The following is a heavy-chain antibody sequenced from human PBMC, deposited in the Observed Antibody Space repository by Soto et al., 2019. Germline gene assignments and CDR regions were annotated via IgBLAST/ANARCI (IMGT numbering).Heavy chain of an antibody. V-gene: IGHV1-18*01. J-gene: IGHJ5*02. D-gene: IGHD6-13*01. CDR2: ISAYNGNT. CDR3: ARDSGPYSSSWNWFGP. CDR1: GYTFTSYG. Sequence: ASVKVSCKASGYTFTSYGISWVRQAPGQGLEWMGWISAYNGNTNYAQKLQGRVTMTTDTSTSTAYMELRSLRSDDTAVYYCARDSGPYSSSWNWFGPWGQGTLVTVSS.